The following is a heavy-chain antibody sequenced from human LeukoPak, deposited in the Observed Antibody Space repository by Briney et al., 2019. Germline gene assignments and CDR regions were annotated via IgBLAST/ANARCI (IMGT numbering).Heavy chain of an antibody. D-gene: IGHD3-22*01. Sequence: SSVKVSCKASGGTFSSYAVSWVRQAPGQGREWMGGIIPIFGTANYAQKFQGRVTITADKSTSTAYMELSSLRSEDTAVYYCAKADIEKKNYYYDSSGYLSGWGQGTLVTVSS. J-gene: IGHJ4*02. V-gene: IGHV1-69*06. CDR3: AKADIEKKNYYYDSSGYLSG. CDR2: IIPIFGTA. CDR1: GGTFSSYA.